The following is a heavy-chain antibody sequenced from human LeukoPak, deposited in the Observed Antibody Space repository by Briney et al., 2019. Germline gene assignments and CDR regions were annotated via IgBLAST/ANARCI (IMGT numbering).Heavy chain of an antibody. V-gene: IGHV3-7*01. Sequence: PGGSLRLSCAASGFTFSSYWMTWVRQAPGKGLEWVANIKLGEYARYYVDSVKGRFTMSSDKAKSSLYLEMNSLGAEDTAMYFCARVQETARVYSPHFDNLGQGSLVTVS. CDR1: GFTFSSYW. CDR2: IKLGEYAR. D-gene: IGHD5-18*01. J-gene: IGHJ4*02. CDR3: ARVQETARVYSPHFDN.